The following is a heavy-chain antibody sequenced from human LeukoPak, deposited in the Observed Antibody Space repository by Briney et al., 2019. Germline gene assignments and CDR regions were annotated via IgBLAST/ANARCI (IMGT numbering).Heavy chain of an antibody. CDR2: IDYSGST. J-gene: IGHJ4*02. CDR3: ATYRSGWYVY. CDR1: GDSIGSDY. V-gene: IGHV4-59*01. Sequence: SETLSLTCTVSGDSIGSDYWSWIRQPPGKGLEWIGNIDYSGSTNNNPSLKSRVTISLDTSKDQFSLKLSSVTAADTALYYCATYRSGWYVYWGQGTLVTVSS. D-gene: IGHD6-19*01.